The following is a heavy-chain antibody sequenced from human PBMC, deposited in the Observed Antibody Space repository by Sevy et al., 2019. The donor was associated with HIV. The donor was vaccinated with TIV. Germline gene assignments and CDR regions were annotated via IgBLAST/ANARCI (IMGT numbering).Heavy chain of an antibody. J-gene: IGHJ2*01. D-gene: IGHD3-22*01. V-gene: IGHV3-23*01. CDR2: ISGGDDST. CDR1: GFIFSDYA. Sequence: RGSLRLSCAASGFIFSDYAMSWVRQAPGKGLEWVPSISGGDDSTYYADSVKGRFTVSRDNSKNTLYLQMNTLRAEDTALYYCAKFGDYYDSGGYYWYFDFWGRGTLVTVSS. CDR3: AKFGDYYDSGGYYWYFDF.